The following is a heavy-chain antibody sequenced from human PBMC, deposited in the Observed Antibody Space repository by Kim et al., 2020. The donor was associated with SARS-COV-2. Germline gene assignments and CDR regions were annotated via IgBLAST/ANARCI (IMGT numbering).Heavy chain of an antibody. Sequence: SETLSLTCTVSGGSISSYYWSWIRQPPGKGLEWIGYIYYSGSTNYNPSLKSRVTISVDTSKNQFSLKLSSVTAADTAGYYCARHSYGGNSGTFWFDPWGQGTLVTVSS. CDR1: GGSISSYY. CDR2: IYYSGST. CDR3: ARHSYGGNSGTFWFDP. J-gene: IGHJ5*02. D-gene: IGHD4-17*01. V-gene: IGHV4-59*08.